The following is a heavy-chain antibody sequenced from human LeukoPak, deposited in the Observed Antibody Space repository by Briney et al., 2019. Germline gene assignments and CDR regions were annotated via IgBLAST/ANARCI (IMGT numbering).Heavy chain of an antibody. D-gene: IGHD3-22*01. CDR1: GYTFTGYY. Sequence: ASVKVSCKASGYTFTGYYMHWVRQAPGQGLEWMGWISAYNGNTNYAQKLQGRVTMTTDTSTSTAYMELRSLRSDDTAVYYCARESRYYYDSSGYLYYFDYWGQGTLVTVSS. CDR2: ISAYNGNT. J-gene: IGHJ4*02. V-gene: IGHV1-18*04. CDR3: ARESRYYYDSSGYLYYFDY.